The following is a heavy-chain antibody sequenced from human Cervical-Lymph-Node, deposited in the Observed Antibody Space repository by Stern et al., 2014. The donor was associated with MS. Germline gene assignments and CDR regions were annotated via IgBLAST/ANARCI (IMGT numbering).Heavy chain of an antibody. CDR1: GFTFSSYG. CDR3: ARGHIPYAYNYLFDY. CDR2: AWDDGSKA. Sequence: QVQLVQSGGGVVQPGTSLRLSCAASGFTFSSYGMHWVRQAPGKGLEWVALAWDDGSKAYYTKSVKGRFTISRDNSKNTLSLQMNSLTAEDTAVYYCARGHIPYAYNYLFDYWGQGTLVTVSS. D-gene: IGHD5-24*01. J-gene: IGHJ4*02. V-gene: IGHV3-33*01.